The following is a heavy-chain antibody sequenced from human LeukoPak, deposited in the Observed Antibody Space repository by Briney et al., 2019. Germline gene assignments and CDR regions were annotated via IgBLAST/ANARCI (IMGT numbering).Heavy chain of an antibody. D-gene: IGHD4-11*01. V-gene: IGHV3-23*01. Sequence: GGSLRLSCAASGFTFKSYGMTWVRQVPGKGLEWVSSITGAGSSTKYADSVSGRFTISRDNSKNTLSLQMTGLRAEDTAVYYCARKVAVATDLDYWGQGTLVTVSS. CDR1: GFTFKSYG. CDR2: ITGAGSST. CDR3: ARKVAVATDLDY. J-gene: IGHJ4*02.